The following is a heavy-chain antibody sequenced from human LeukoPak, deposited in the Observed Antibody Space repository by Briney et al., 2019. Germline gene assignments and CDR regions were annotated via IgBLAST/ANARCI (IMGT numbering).Heavy chain of an antibody. CDR1: GYTFSRHW. J-gene: IGHJ6*03. D-gene: IGHD3-9*01. Sequence: ASVKVSCKASGYTFSRHWMHWVRQAPGQGLEWMGVINPNGDYALPAQKFQGRVTMTRDMSTSTDYMELSSLRSEDTAVYYCARSDILTGYYQYYYYYYMDVWGKGTTVTISS. V-gene: IGHV1-46*01. CDR3: ARSDILTGYYQYYYYYYMDV. CDR2: INPNGDYA.